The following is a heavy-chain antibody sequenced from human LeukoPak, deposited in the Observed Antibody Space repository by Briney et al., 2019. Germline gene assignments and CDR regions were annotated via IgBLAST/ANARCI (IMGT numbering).Heavy chain of an antibody. J-gene: IGHJ4*02. CDR1: GGSFSGYY. D-gene: IGHD6-13*01. Sequence: SETLSLTCAVYGGSFSGYYWSWIRQPPGKGLEWIGEINHSESTNYNPSLKSRVAISVDTSKNQFSLKLSSVTAANTAVYYCARGVWSSRTFYWGQGTLVTVSS. CDR3: ARGVWSSRTFY. CDR2: INHSEST. V-gene: IGHV4-34*01.